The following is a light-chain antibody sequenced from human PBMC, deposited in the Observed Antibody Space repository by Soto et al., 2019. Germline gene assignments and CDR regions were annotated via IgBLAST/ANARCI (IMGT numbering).Light chain of an antibody. CDR2: EIS. J-gene: IGLJ1*01. Sequence: QSALPQPASVSGAPGQSITISCTGTSSDVGGYNYVSWYQRQSGKAPKLMIHEISNRPSGVSNRFSGSKSGNTASLTISGLQAEDEADYYCSSYTSSRAYVFGIGTKLTLL. CDR1: SSDVGGYNY. CDR3: SSYTSSRAYV. V-gene: IGLV2-14*01.